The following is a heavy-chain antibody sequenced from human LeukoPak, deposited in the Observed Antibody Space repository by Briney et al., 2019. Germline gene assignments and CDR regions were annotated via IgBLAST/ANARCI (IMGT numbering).Heavy chain of an antibody. D-gene: IGHD3-3*01. CDR1: GGSISSGDYY. V-gene: IGHV4-30-4*08. CDR2: IYYSGST. J-gene: IGHJ5*02. CDR3: ARENYDFETFDP. Sequence: ASQTLSLTCTVSGGSISSGDYYWSWIRQPPGKALKWIGYIYYSGSTYYNPSLKSRVTISVDTSKNQFSLKLSSVTAADTAVYYCARENYDFETFDPWGQGTLVTVSS.